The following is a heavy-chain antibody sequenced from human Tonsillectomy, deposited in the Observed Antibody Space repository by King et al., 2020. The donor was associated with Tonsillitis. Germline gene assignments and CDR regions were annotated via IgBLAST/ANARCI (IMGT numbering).Heavy chain of an antibody. V-gene: IGHV5-51*01. D-gene: IGHD6-19*01. Sequence: VQLVESGAEVRKPGESLKISCKGSGYSFTNYWIGWVRQMPGKGLEWMGIIYPGDSDTRYSPSFQGQVTISADKSIMTAYLQWSSLKASETAMYYCARQSIAVAGDFDYWGQGTLVTVSS. J-gene: IGHJ4*02. CDR2: IYPGDSDT. CDR1: GYSFTNYW. CDR3: ARQSIAVAGDFDY.